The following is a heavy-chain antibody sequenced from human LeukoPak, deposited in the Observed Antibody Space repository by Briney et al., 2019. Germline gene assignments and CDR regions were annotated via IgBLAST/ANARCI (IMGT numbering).Heavy chain of an antibody. CDR3: ARAGYSNYGDAFDI. V-gene: IGHV4-61*01. CDR2: IYYSGST. Sequence: SETLSLTCTVPGGSVSSGSYYWSWIRQPPGKGLEWIGYIYYSGSTNYNPSLKSRVTISVDTSKNQFSLKLSSVTAADTAVYYCARAGYSNYGDAFDIWGQGTMVTVSS. CDR1: GGSVSSGSYY. J-gene: IGHJ3*02. D-gene: IGHD4-11*01.